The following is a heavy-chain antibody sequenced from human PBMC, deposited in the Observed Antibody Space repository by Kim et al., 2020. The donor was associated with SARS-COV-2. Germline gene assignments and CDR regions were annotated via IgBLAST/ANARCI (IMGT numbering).Heavy chain of an antibody. J-gene: IGHJ6*02. CDR3: TRAQYCESSSTSCFYYAMDV. D-gene: IGHD2-2*01. CDR2: ISSDGGST. CDR1: GFTFRTYA. Sequence: GGSLRLSCSASGFTFRTYAMHWVRQAPGKGLEYVAIISSDGGSTDYTDSVKGRFTISRDNSKNTLYLQMSSLRPEDTAVYYCTRAQYCESSSTSCFYYAMDVWGQGTAVTVSS. V-gene: IGHV3-64D*06.